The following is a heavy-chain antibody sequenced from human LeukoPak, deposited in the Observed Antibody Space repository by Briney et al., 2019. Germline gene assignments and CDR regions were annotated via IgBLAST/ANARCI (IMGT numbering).Heavy chain of an antibody. J-gene: IGHJ4*02. V-gene: IGHV3-23*01. CDR1: GFTFSSYA. CDR3: AKDTSIGRYCTNGVCSPFDY. Sequence: PGGSLRLSCAGSGFTFSSYAMSWVRQAPGKGLEWVSAISDTGATTYDADSVKGRFTISIDNSRSTLYLQMNSLRAEDTALYYCAKDTSIGRYCTNGVCSPFDYWGQGTLDTVSS. D-gene: IGHD2-8*01. CDR2: ISDTGATT.